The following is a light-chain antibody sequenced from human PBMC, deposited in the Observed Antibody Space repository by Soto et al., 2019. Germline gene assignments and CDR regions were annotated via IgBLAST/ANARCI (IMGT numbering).Light chain of an antibody. CDR2: KAS. Sequence: DIQMTQSPSTVSASVGDRVTITCRASQSISSWLAWYQQKPGKAPKLLIYKASSLESGVPSRFSGSGSGKEFTLTISSLQPDDFATYSCQQYDSFLYTFGQGTKLEIK. J-gene: IGKJ2*01. CDR1: QSISSW. CDR3: QQYDSFLYT. V-gene: IGKV1-5*03.